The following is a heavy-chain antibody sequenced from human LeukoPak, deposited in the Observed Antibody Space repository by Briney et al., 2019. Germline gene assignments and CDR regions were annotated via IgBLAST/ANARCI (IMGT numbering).Heavy chain of an antibody. V-gene: IGHV1-8*01. J-gene: IGHJ4*02. CDR3: ARGLGRWLRLISFDS. CDR2: MNPNSGNT. D-gene: IGHD5-12*01. CDR1: GYTFTSYD. Sequence: ASVKLSCKSSGYTFTSYDINWVRKATGQGLERMGCMNPNSGNTGYAHKFQGRVTMNRNTSISTAYIELSSLRSEDTAVYFCARGLGRWLRLISFDSWGQGTLVTVSS.